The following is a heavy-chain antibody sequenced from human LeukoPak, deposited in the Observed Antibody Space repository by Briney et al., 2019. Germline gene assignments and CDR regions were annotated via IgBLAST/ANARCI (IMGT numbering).Heavy chain of an antibody. CDR3: AKGHGPIIDVDSIWGLDY. Sequence: GGSLRLSCAASGFTFSSYAMSWVRQAPGKGLEWVSAISGSGGNTYYADSVNGRFTIARDNTKNTLYLQMNSLRAEDTAVYYCAKGHGPIIDVDSIWGLDYWGQGTLVTVSS. V-gene: IGHV3-23*01. CDR1: GFTFSSYA. D-gene: IGHD4-17*01. CDR2: ISGSGGNT. J-gene: IGHJ4*02.